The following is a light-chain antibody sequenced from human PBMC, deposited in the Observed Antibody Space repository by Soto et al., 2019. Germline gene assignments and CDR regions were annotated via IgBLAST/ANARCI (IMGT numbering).Light chain of an antibody. J-gene: IGLJ2*01. Sequence: QSVLTQPASVSGSPGQSITISCTGTSSDIGTYKYVSWCQHHPGTAPKLIMFEVSNRPSGISDRFSGFKSANTAYLTISGVQAEDAADYHCSSYTTIRTVVFGGGTKVTVL. CDR2: EVS. CDR1: SSDIGTYKY. V-gene: IGLV2-14*01. CDR3: SSYTTIRTVV.